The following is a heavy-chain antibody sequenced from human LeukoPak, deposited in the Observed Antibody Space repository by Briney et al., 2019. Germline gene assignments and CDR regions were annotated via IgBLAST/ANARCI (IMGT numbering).Heavy chain of an antibody. V-gene: IGHV4-34*01. CDR3: ARGAPRRFGDQSGRFPYYFDY. CDR1: GGSISSYY. J-gene: IGHJ4*02. CDR2: INHSGST. D-gene: IGHD3-10*01. Sequence: SETLSLTCTVSGGSISSYYWSWIRQPPGKGLEWIGEINHSGSTNYNPSLKSRVTISVDTSKNQFSLKLSSVTAADTAVYYCARGAPRRFGDQSGRFPYYFDYWGQGTLVTVSS.